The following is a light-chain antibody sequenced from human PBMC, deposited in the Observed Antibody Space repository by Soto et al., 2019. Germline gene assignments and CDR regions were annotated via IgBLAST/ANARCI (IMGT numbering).Light chain of an antibody. CDR1: SSDVGSYNL. Sequence: QSALTQPASVSGSPGQSITISCTGTSSDVGSYNLVSWYQQHPGKAPKLMIYEVSKRPSGVSNRFSGSKSGNTASLTTSGLQAEDEADYYCCSYAGSSLVFGGGTQLTVL. V-gene: IGLV2-23*02. J-gene: IGLJ2*01. CDR3: CSYAGSSLV. CDR2: EVS.